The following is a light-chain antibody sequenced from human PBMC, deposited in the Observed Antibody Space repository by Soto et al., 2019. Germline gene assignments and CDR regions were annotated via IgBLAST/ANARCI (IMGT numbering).Light chain of an antibody. Sequence: AIQMTQSPSSLSASVGDRVTITCRASQGIRNDLGWYQQKPGRPPKLLISAASSLQSGVPSRFSGSGSGTDFTLTISSLQPEDFATYYCLQDYDSPRTLGQGTKVDIK. CDR2: AAS. CDR3: LQDYDSPRT. J-gene: IGKJ1*01. V-gene: IGKV1-6*01. CDR1: QGIRND.